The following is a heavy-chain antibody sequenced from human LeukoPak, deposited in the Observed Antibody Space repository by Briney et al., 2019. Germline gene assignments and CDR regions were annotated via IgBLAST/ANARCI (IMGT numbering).Heavy chain of an antibody. CDR3: ARDDGGNSVEWYFDL. J-gene: IGHJ2*01. D-gene: IGHD4-23*01. V-gene: IGHV1-69*13. CDR2: IIPIFGTA. CDR1: GGTFSSYA. Sequence: GASVKVSCKASGGTFSSYAISWVRQAPGQGLEWMGGIIPIFGTANYAQKFQGRVTITADESTRTAYMELSSLRSEDTAVYYCARDDGGNSVEWYFDLWGRGTLVTVSS.